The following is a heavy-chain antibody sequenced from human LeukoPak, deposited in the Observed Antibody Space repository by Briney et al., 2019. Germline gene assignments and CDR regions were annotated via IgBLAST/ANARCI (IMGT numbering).Heavy chain of an antibody. J-gene: IGHJ3*02. CDR2: ISYDGSNK. V-gene: IGHV3-30-3*01. CDR1: GFTFSSYA. CDR3: AREGLLSHYDAFDI. D-gene: IGHD2-15*01. Sequence: GGSLRLSCAASGFTFSSYAMHWVRQAPGKGLEWVAVISYDGSNKYYADSVKGRFTISRDNSKNTLYLQMNSLRAEDTAVYYCAREGLLSHYDAFDIWGQGTMVTVSS.